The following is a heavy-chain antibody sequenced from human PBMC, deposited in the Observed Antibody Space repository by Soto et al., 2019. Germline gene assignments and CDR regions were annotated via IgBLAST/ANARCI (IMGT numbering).Heavy chain of an antibody. CDR1: GGSFSGYY. D-gene: IGHD4-4*01. J-gene: IGHJ6*02. Sequence: QVQLQQWGAGLLKPSETLSLTCAVYGGSFSGYYWSWIRQPPGKGLEWIGEINHSGSTNYNPSLRSRVTISVDTAKNQFSLKLSSVTAADTAVYYCARSNPLNCSSKVRNGMDVWGQGTTVTVSS. V-gene: IGHV4-34*01. CDR3: ARSNPLNCSSKVRNGMDV. CDR2: INHSGST.